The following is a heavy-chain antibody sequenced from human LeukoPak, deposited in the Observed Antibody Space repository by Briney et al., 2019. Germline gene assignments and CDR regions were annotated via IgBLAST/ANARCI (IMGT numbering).Heavy chain of an antibody. D-gene: IGHD6-13*01. Sequence: SETLSLTCTVSGGSISSGDYYWSWIRQPPGKGLEWIGYIYYSGSTYYNPSLKSRVTISVDRSKNQFSLKLSSVTAADTAVYYCARGFRAAAPSTFDPWGQGTLVTVSS. CDR2: IYYSGST. J-gene: IGHJ5*02. CDR3: ARGFRAAAPSTFDP. CDR1: GGSISSGDYY. V-gene: IGHV4-30-4*08.